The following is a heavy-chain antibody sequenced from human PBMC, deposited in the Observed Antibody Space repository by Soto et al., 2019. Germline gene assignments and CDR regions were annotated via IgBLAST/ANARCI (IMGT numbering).Heavy chain of an antibody. CDR1: GFTFSSYG. J-gene: IGHJ6*02. D-gene: IGHD2-2*01. CDR2: ISYDGSNK. V-gene: IGHV3-30*18. CDR3: AKVPGGYCSSTSCFIAPGMDV. Sequence: QVQLVESGGGVVQPGRSLRLSCAASGFTFSSYGMHWVRQAPGKGLEWVAVISYDGSNKYYADSVKGRFTISRDNSKNMLYLQMNSLRAEDTAVYYCAKVPGGYCSSTSCFIAPGMDVWGQGTTVTVSS.